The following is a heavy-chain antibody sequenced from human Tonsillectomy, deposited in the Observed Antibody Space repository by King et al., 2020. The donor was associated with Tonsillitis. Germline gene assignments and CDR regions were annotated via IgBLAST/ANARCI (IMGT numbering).Heavy chain of an antibody. CDR1: GGTFSSYA. CDR2: IIPIFDTR. Sequence: VQLVQSGAEVKKPGSSVKVSCKASGGTFSSYAISWGRQAPGQGLEWMGGIIPIFDTRNYAQKFRDRVTIIADESTSTADMERSSLKSEDAAVYYCASGGIDRNWFDPWGQGTLVT. V-gene: IGHV1-69*12. CDR3: ASGGIDRNWFDP. D-gene: IGHD3-22*01. J-gene: IGHJ5*02.